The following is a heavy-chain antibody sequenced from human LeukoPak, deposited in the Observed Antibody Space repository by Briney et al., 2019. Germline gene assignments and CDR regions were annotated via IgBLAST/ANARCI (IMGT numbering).Heavy chain of an antibody. V-gene: IGHV4-38-2*01. D-gene: IGHD2-15*01. CDR1: GYSISSGYY. CDR2: IYHSGST. Sequence: PSETLSLTCAVSGYSISSGYYWGWIRQPPGKGLEWIGSIYHSGSTYYNPSLKSRVTISADTSKNQFSLKLSSVTAADTAVYYCARPQGATATVAFDIWGQGTMVTVSS. J-gene: IGHJ3*02. CDR3: ARPQGATATVAFDI.